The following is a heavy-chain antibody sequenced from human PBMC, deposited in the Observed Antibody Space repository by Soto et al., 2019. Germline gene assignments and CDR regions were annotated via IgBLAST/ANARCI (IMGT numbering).Heavy chain of an antibody. CDR3: ARSYYYDSSGYYHRKENYFDY. CDR1: GGSISSGGYY. CDR2: IYYSGST. V-gene: IGHV4-31*03. D-gene: IGHD3-22*01. Sequence: PSETLSLTCTVSGGSISSGGYYWSWIRQHPGKGLEWIGYIYYSGSTYYNPSLKSRVTISADTSKNQFSLKLSSVTAADTAVYYCARSYYYDSSGYYHRKENYFDYWGQGTLVTVSS. J-gene: IGHJ4*02.